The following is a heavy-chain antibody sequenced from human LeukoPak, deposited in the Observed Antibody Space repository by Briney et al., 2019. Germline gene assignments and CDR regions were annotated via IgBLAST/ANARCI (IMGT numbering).Heavy chain of an antibody. CDR3: ARKLRYTAMAQYYFDY. CDR1: GYSFTNYW. V-gene: IGHV5-51*01. Sequence: GESLKISCKGSGYSFTNYWIGWVRQMPGKGLEWMGIIYPGDSDTRYSPSFQGQVTISADKSISTAYLQWSSLKASDTAMYYCARKLRYTAMAQYYFDYWGQGTLVTVSS. J-gene: IGHJ4*02. D-gene: IGHD5-18*01. CDR2: IYPGDSDT.